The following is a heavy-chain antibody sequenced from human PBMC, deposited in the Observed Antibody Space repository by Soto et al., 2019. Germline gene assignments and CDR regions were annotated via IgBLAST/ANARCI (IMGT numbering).Heavy chain of an antibody. V-gene: IGHV3-21*06. CDR2: VNSRSTDI. D-gene: IGHD6-19*01. Sequence: GGSLRLSCVASGFTFGTYSMSWVRQAPGKGLEWVSSVNSRSTDIYYADSVKGRFNISRDNAKNSLYLQMNSLRAEDTGLYYCATEGAWQWLVYWGQGNLVTVSS. CDR1: GFTFGTYS. CDR3: ATEGAWQWLVY. J-gene: IGHJ4*02.